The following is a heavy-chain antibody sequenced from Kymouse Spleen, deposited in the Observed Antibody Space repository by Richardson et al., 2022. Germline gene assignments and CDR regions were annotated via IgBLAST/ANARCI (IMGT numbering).Heavy chain of an antibody. J-gene: IGHJ4*02. V-gene: IGHV3-9*01. Sequence: EVQLVESGGGLVQPGRSLRLSCAASGFTFDDYAMHWVRQAPGKGLEWVSGISWNSGSIGYADSVKGRFTISRDNAKNSLYLQMNSLRAEDTALYYCAKDPGGSYYYFDYWGQGTLVTVSS. CDR2: ISWNSGSI. CDR1: GFTFDDYA. D-gene: IGHD1-26*01. CDR3: AKDPGGSYYYFDY.